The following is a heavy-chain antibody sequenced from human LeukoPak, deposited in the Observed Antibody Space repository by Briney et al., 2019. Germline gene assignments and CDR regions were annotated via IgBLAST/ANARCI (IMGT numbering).Heavy chain of an antibody. Sequence: ASVKVSFKVSGYTLTELSMHWVRQAPGKGLEWMGGFDPEDGETIYAQKFQGRVTMTDDTSTDTAYMELSSLRSEDTAVYYCATALYSSDEGGAFDIWGQGTMVTVSS. V-gene: IGHV1-24*01. CDR3: ATALYSSDEGGAFDI. J-gene: IGHJ3*02. CDR1: GYTLTELS. D-gene: IGHD3-22*01. CDR2: FDPEDGET.